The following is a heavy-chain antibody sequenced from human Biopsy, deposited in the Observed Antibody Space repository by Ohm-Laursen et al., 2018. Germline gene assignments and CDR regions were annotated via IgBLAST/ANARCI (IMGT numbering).Heavy chain of an antibody. D-gene: IGHD1-26*01. CDR3: ASPNSGTYDV. V-gene: IGHV1-69*13. CDR2: IIPMSRTP. J-gene: IGHJ6*02. Sequence: GASVKVSCKASGYTFTNYNVNWVRQATGQGLEWMGLIIPMSRTPDYAQKFQGRVTFTADESTSTVYMELTSLTSDDTAVYYCASPNSGTYDVWGQGTTVTVSS. CDR1: GYTFTNYN.